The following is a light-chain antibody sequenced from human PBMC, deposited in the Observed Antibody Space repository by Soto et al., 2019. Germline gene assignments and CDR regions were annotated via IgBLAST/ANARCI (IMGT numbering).Light chain of an antibody. CDR1: QTVNTY. V-gene: IGKV1-12*01. CDR3: QQANSFPIT. CDR2: AAS. J-gene: IGKJ5*01. Sequence: DIQMTQSPSSLSASIGDRFTITCRASQTVNTYLHWYQQKPGKAPKLLIYAASNLQSGVPSRFSGSGSGTNFTLTISSLQPEDFATYYCQQANSFPITFGQGTRLEIK.